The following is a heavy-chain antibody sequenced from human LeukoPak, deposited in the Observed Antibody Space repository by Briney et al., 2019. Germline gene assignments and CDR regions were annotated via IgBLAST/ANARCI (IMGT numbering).Heavy chain of an antibody. D-gene: IGHD3-10*01. Sequence: ASVKVSCKASGYTFTGYYMHWVRQAPGQGLEWMGRINPNSGGTNYAQKFQGRVTMTRDTSISTAYMELSRLRSDDTAVYYCARDHKYYGSGSYYPFDPWGQGTLVTVSS. CDR1: GYTFTGYY. CDR3: ARDHKYYGSGSYYPFDP. J-gene: IGHJ5*02. CDR2: INPNSGGT. V-gene: IGHV1-2*06.